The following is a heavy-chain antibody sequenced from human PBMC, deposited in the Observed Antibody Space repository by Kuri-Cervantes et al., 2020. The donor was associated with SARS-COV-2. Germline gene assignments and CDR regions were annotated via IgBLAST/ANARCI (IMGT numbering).Heavy chain of an antibody. J-gene: IGHJ6*03. D-gene: IGHD6-13*01. CDR1: GFTFSNAW. CDR3: ARDVEHSSWYYYNHHGYMDV. V-gene: IGHV3-7*01. CDR2: IKQDGSEK. Sequence: GESLKISCAASGFTFSNAWMSWVRQAPGKGLEWVANIKQDGSEKYYVDSVKGRFTISKDNAKNSLYLQMNSLRAEDTAVYYCARDVEHSSWYYYNHHGYMDVWGKGTTVTVSS.